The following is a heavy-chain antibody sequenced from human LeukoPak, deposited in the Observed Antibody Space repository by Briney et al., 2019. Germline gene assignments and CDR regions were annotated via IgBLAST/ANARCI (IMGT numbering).Heavy chain of an antibody. Sequence: ASVKVSCKASGYTFTSYYMHWVRQAPGQGLEWMGWINPNSGGTNYAQKFQGRVTMTRDTSISTAYMELSRLRSDDTAVYYCARDNGGGWAFDIWGQGTTVTVSS. D-gene: IGHD2-15*01. CDR3: ARDNGGGWAFDI. V-gene: IGHV1-2*02. CDR2: INPNSGGT. J-gene: IGHJ3*02. CDR1: GYTFTSYY.